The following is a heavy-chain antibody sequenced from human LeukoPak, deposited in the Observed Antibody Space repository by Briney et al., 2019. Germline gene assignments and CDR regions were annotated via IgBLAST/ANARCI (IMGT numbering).Heavy chain of an antibody. J-gene: IGHJ4*02. D-gene: IGHD2-15*01. CDR2: IKKDGSEK. Sequence: GGSLRLSCTAPGFIFSGSWMAWIRQAPGKGLEWVAIIKKDGSEKYYVDSMKGRFTISRDNAKNSLFLQMNSLRAEDTAIYYCTTDTWYSAGHWGQGTLVTVSS. CDR3: TTDTWYSAGH. V-gene: IGHV3-7*03. CDR1: GFIFSGSW.